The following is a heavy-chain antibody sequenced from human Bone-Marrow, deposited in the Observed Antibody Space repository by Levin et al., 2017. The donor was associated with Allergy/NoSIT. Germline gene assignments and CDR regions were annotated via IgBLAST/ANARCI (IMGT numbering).Heavy chain of an antibody. V-gene: IGHV4-34*01. D-gene: IGHD3/OR15-3a*01. J-gene: IGHJ6*02. CDR3: ARSGLRSGQFYYFYGMDV. CDR2: INHSGSS. CDR1: GGPFTGYY. Sequence: PSETLSLTCVINGGPFTGYYWNWVRQAPGKGLEWIGEINHSGSSQSNPSLKDRVTISGDRSKNWLSLKLRSVTAADTGVYYCARSGLRSGQFYYFYGMDVWGQGTSVNVSS.